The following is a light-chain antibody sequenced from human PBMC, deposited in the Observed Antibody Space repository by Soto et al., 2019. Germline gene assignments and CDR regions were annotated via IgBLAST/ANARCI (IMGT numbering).Light chain of an antibody. V-gene: IGKV3-20*01. CDR2: VAS. Sequence: EIVLTQSPGTLSVSPGERATLSCRASQSVSSSYLAWYQQKPGQAPRLLIYVASSRATGIPDRFSGSGSGTDFTLTISRLEPEDFAVYYCQQYGTSPWTFGQGTKVDIK. CDR1: QSVSSSY. J-gene: IGKJ1*01. CDR3: QQYGTSPWT.